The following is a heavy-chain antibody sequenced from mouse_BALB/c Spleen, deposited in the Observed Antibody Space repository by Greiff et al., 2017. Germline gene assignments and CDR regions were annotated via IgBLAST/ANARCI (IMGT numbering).Heavy chain of an antibody. CDR1: GYTFTSYV. D-gene: IGHD1-1*01. J-gene: IGHJ4*01. V-gene: IGHV1-14*01. CDR3: ARDWKLPAAMDY. CDR2: INPYNDGT. Sequence: VQLKESGPELVKPGASVKMSCKASGYTFTSYVMHWVKQKPGQGLEFIGYINPYNDGTKYNEKFKGKATLTSDKSSSTAYMELSSLTSEDSAVYYCARDWKLPAAMDYWGQGTSVTVSS.